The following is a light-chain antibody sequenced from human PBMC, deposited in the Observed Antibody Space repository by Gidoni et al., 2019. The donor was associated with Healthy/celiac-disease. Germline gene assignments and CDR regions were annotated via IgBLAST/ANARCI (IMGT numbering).Light chain of an antibody. V-gene: IGLV3-1*01. Sequence: SYELTQPPSVSVSPGQTASITCSGDKLGDKYACWYQQKPGQSPVLVIYQDSKRPSGIPERFSGSNSGNTATLTISGTQAMDEADYYCQAWDSSTLVFGGGTKLT. J-gene: IGLJ3*02. CDR3: QAWDSSTLV. CDR2: QDS. CDR1: KLGDKY.